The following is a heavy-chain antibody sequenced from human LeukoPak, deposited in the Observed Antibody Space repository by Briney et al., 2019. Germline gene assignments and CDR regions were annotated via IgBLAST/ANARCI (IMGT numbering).Heavy chain of an antibody. CDR1: GASMDVYF. Sequence: GTLSLTCSVSGASMDVYFWSWVRQAPGKGLEWVSSISSSGSYIYYADSVKGRFTISRDNAKNSLYLQMNSLRAEDTAVYYCARDLGAAEPLDYWGQGTLVTVSS. CDR2: ISSSGSYI. J-gene: IGHJ4*02. D-gene: IGHD1-26*01. CDR3: ARDLGAAEPLDY. V-gene: IGHV3-21*01.